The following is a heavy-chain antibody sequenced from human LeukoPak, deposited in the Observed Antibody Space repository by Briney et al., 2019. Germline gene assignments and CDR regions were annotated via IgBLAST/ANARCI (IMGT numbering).Heavy chain of an antibody. CDR3: ARASGDYYYGMDV. J-gene: IGHJ6*02. V-gene: IGHV3-21*01. D-gene: IGHD3-10*01. Sequence: GGSLRLSCAASGITFNGYSMNWVRQAPGKGLEWVSSISSSTSYMFYADSVKGRFTISRDNAKNSLYLQMNSLRAEDTAVYYCARASGDYYYGMDVWGQGTTVTVSS. CDR2: ISSSTSYM. CDR1: GITFNGYS.